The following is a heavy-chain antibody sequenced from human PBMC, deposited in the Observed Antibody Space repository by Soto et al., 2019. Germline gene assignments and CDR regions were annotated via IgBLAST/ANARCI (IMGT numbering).Heavy chain of an antibody. CDR1: GYTFTTYW. J-gene: IGHJ6*02. CDR3: ARHYDFWSGFNYYYGMDV. CDR2: FYPGDSDT. D-gene: IGHD3-3*01. Sequence: PVESLKISCNGSGYTFTTYWIVWVRQMPWKGLEWMGMFYPGDSDTKYSPSFQGQVTFSVDKSINTAYLQWSSLKASDTAMYYCARHYDFWSGFNYYYGMDVWGQGTTVTVSS. V-gene: IGHV5-51*01.